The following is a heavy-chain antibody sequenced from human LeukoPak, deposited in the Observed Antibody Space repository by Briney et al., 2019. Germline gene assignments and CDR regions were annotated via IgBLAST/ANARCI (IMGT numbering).Heavy chain of an antibody. CDR2: IKQDGSEK. V-gene: IGHV3-7*01. Sequence: GGSLKLPCAASGFMFSGYWMTWVRQTPGKRLEWVANIKQDGSEKKYVDSVKGRFTISRDNAKNSLSLQMSSLRAEDTAVYYCARLYGVFSDGAGYCSGWGQRTLVTVSS. CDR1: GFMFSGYW. D-gene: IGHD3-9*01. CDR3: ARLYGVFSDGAGYCSG. J-gene: IGHJ4*02.